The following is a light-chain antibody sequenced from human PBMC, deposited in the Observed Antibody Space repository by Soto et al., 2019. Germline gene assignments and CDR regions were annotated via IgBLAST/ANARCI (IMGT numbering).Light chain of an antibody. V-gene: IGKV1-27*01. Sequence: DIQMTQSPSSLSASVWDRVTITCRASQGIAGYLAWYQQKPGKAPNLLIHGASTLQSGVPSRFSGSGSGTEFTLTISSLQPEDFATYYCQQSYSTPLTFGGGTKVDIK. CDR1: QGIAGY. CDR2: GAS. CDR3: QQSYSTPLT. J-gene: IGKJ4*01.